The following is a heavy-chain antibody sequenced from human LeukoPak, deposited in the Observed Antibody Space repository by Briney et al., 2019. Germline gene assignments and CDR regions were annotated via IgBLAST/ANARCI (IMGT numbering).Heavy chain of an antibody. J-gene: IGHJ4*02. D-gene: IGHD6-13*01. CDR3: AKVRDSSSWYYFDY. V-gene: IGHV3-21*04. Sequence: GGSLRLSCAASGFTFSSYSMNWVRQAPGKGLEWVSSISSSSSYIYYADSVKGRFTISRDNAKNSLYLQMNSLRAEDTALYYCAKVRDSSSWYYFDYWGQGTLVTVSS. CDR1: GFTFSSYS. CDR2: ISSSSSYI.